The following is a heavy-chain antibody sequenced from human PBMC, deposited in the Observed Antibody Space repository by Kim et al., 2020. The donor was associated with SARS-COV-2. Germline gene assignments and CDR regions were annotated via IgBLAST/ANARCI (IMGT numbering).Heavy chain of an antibody. J-gene: IGHJ4*02. Sequence: RGARTYYAESVKVRFHITRDNSKNTLYLQMNSLRAEDMAVYYCSRGYWGQGTLVTVSS. CDR2: RGART. D-gene: IGHD3-10*01. V-gene: IGHV3-23*01. CDR3: SRGY.